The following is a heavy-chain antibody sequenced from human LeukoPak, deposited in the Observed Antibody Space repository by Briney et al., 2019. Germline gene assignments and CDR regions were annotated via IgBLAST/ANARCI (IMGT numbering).Heavy chain of an antibody. CDR1: GYTFTSYG. CDR3: ARDVYCSSTSCEPSYYYGMDV. V-gene: IGHV1-18*01. Sequence: GASVKVSCKASGYTFTSYGISWVRQAPGQGLEWMGWISAYNGNTNYAQKLQGRVTMTTDTSTSTAYMELRSLRSDDTAVYYCARDVYCSSTSCEPSYYYGMDVWGQGTTVTVSS. CDR2: ISAYNGNT. D-gene: IGHD2-2*01. J-gene: IGHJ6*02.